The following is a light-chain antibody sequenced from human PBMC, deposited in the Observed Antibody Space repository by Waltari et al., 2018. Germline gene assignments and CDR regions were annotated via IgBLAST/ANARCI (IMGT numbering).Light chain of an antibody. CDR2: YRVDSTI. V-gene: IGLV5-45*01. CDR1: TGINVPTSK. Sequence: QAVLTQPASLSAPPGAPASLPCTLRTGINVPTSKIYWYQQRPGSHPQLLLKYRVDSTIKQGSVVPSRFSGSRDTSANAGFLLISGVQSEDEADYYCMILHNNAVVFGGGTKLTVL. CDR3: MILHNNAVV. J-gene: IGLJ2*01.